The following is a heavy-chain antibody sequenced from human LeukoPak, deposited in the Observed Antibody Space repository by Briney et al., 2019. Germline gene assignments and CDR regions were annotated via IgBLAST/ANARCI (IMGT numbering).Heavy chain of an antibody. CDR2: INHYGGT. CDR1: GGSLNDYY. Sequence: SETLSLTCAVYGGSLNDYYWTWIRQSPGKGLEWIGEINHYGGTNYNPSLKSRVTISIDTSKNQFSLKLSSVTAADTAVYYCARPARKLGVGATLFDYWGQGTLVTVSS. D-gene: IGHD1-26*01. J-gene: IGHJ4*02. CDR3: ARPARKLGVGATLFDY. V-gene: IGHV4-34*01.